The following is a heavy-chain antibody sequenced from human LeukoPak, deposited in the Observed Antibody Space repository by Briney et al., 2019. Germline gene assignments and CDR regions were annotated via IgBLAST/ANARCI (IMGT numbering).Heavy chain of an antibody. D-gene: IGHD5-12*01. J-gene: IGHJ4*02. CDR3: ARDRVALAEIDY. V-gene: IGHV3-30*03. CDR2: ISYDGSNK. CDR1: GFTFSAYG. Sequence: PGGSLRLSCAASGFTFSAYGMHWVRQAPGKGLESVAVISYDGSNKYYADSVKGRFTISRDNSKNTLYLQMNSLRAEDTAVYYCARDRVALAEIDYWGQGTLVTVSS.